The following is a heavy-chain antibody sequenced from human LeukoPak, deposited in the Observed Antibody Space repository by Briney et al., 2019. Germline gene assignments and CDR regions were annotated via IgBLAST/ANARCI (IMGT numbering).Heavy chain of an antibody. CDR1: GFTFSSYA. D-gene: IGHD3-16*01. CDR2: ISGSGGST. CDR3: AKHYDYIFAASDY. Sequence: GGSLRLSCAASGFTFSSYAMSWVRQAPGKGLEWVSAISGSGGSTYYADSVKGRLTISRDNSKSTLYLQMNSLRAEDTAVYYCAKHYDYIFAASDYWGQGTLVTVSS. V-gene: IGHV3-23*01. J-gene: IGHJ4*02.